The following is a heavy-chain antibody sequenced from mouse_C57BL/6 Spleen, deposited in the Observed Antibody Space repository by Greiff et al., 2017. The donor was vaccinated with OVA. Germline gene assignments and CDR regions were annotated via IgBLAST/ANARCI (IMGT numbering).Heavy chain of an antibody. D-gene: IGHD4-1*01. J-gene: IGHJ2*01. CDR1: GYTFTSYW. CDR3: ARGEGTGTLGY. CDR2: IYPSDSET. Sequence: QVQLQQPGAELVRPGSSVKLSCKASGYTFTSYWMDWVKQRPGQGLEWIGNIYPSDSETHYNQKFKDKATLTVDKASSTAYMQLSSLTSEDSAVYYCARGEGTGTLGYWGQGTTLTVSS. V-gene: IGHV1-61*01.